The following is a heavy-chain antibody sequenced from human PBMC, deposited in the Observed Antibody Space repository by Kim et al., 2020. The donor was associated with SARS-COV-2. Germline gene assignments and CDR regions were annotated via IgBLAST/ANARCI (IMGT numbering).Heavy chain of an antibody. V-gene: IGHV3-9*01. CDR2: ISWNSGSI. CDR3: AKGGSWQIYNWFDP. J-gene: IGHJ5*02. CDR1: GFTFDDYA. Sequence: GGSLRLSCAASGFTFDDYAMHWVRQAPGKGLEWVSGISWNSGSIGYADSVKGRFTISRDNAKNSLYLQMNSLRAEDTALYYCAKGGSWQIYNWFDPWGQGTLVTVSS. D-gene: IGHD6-13*01.